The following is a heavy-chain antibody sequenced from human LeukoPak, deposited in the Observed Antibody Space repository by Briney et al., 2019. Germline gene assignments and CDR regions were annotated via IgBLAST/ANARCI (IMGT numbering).Heavy chain of an antibody. J-gene: IGHJ4*02. CDR3: ARGGDILTGYYIRTIDY. D-gene: IGHD3-9*01. CDR1: GFTFSSYG. CDR2: IWYDGSNK. V-gene: IGHV3-33*01. Sequence: GGSLRLSCAASGFTFSSYGMHWVRQAPGKGLEWVAVIWYDGSNKYYADSMKGRFTISRDNSKNTLYLQMNSLRAEDTAVYYCARGGDILTGYYIRTIDYWGQGTLVTVSS.